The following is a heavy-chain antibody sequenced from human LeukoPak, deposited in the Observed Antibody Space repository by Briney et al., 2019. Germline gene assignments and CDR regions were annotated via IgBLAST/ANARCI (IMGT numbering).Heavy chain of an antibody. D-gene: IGHD6-19*01. CDR3: VRVGSVSGSDYLDY. CDR1: GFIFSDHF. Sequence: PGGSLRLSCAVSGFIFSDHFLDWVRQAPGKGLEWVGRSRNKAKSYTTEYAASVKGRFTISRDDSKNSLYLQMNSLETEDTAVYYCVRVGSVSGSDYLDYWGQGTLVTVSS. J-gene: IGHJ4*02. CDR2: SRNKAKSYTT. V-gene: IGHV3-72*01.